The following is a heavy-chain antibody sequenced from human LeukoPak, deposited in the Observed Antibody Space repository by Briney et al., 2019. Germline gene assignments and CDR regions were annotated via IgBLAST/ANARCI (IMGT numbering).Heavy chain of an antibody. D-gene: IGHD6-13*01. V-gene: IGHV4-34*01. CDR2: INHSGST. CDR3: ARQGEGSSSWYISDAFDI. Sequence: PSETLSLTCAVYGGSFSGYYWSWIRQPPGKGLEWIGEINHSGSTNYNPSLKGRVTISVDTSKNQFSLKLSSVTAADTAAYYCARQGEGSSSWYISDAFDIWGQGTMVTVSS. J-gene: IGHJ3*02. CDR1: GGSFSGYY.